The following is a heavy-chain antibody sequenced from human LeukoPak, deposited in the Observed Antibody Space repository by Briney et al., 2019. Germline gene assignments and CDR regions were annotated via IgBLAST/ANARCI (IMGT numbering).Heavy chain of an antibody. V-gene: IGHV4-59*01. D-gene: IGHD3-9*01. CDR1: GGSISSYY. CDR2: IYYSGST. J-gene: IGHJ4*02. CDR3: ARGRSYDILTGYYPRGYFDY. Sequence: SETLSLTCTVSGGSISSYYWSWIRQPPGKGLEWIGYIYYSGSTNYNPSLKSRVTISVDTSKNQFSLKLSSVIAADTAVYYCARGRSYDILTGYYPRGYFDYWGQGTLVTVSS.